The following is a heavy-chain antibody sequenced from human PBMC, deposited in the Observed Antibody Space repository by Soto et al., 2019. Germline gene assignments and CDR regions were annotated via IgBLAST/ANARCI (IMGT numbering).Heavy chain of an antibody. D-gene: IGHD2-21*02. V-gene: IGHV1-3*01. J-gene: IGHJ6*02. CDR2: INAGNGNI. CDR1: GYTFANYA. Sequence: QVRLVQSGTEVKKPGASVMVSCKASGYTFANYAIHWVRQAPGQDFEWMGWINAGNGNIRNSQKFQDRVTYTRDTSATTAHMEAWSPSCEDTAVYYCARALTCWGVTSGHFGVDVWGQGTRVIVSS. CDR3: ARALTCWGVTSGHFGVDV.